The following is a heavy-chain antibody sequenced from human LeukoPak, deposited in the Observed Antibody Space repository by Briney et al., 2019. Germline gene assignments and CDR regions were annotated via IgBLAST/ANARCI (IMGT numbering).Heavy chain of an antibody. CDR1: GGSISSGDYY. J-gene: IGHJ4*02. D-gene: IGHD2-15*01. CDR2: IHYSGST. V-gene: IGHV4-30-4*01. Sequence: SQTLSLTCTVSGGSISSGDYYWNWIRQPPGKGLEWIGYIHYSGSTYYNPSLKSRVTISVDTSKNQFSLKLNSVTAADTAVYYWARVGSGSRSFDYWGQGTLVTVSS. CDR3: ARVGSGSRSFDY.